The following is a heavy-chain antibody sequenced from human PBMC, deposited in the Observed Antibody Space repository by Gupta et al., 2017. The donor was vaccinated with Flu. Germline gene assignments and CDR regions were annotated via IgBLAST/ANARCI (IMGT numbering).Heavy chain of an antibody. D-gene: IGHD1-26*01. CDR1: SYA. Sequence: SYAMTWVRQAPGRGLEWVSCLTASGANRYYAESGEGRFTILRDNSKNTLYLQMRSLSAEDTAVYYCAKDDDLNHYYQCMDVWGQGTTVTVSS. CDR3: AKDDDLNHYYQCMDV. CDR2: LTASGANR. V-gene: IGHV3-23*01. J-gene: IGHJ6*02.